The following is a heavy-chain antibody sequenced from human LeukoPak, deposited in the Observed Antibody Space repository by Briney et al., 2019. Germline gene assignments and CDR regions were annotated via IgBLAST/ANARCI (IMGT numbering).Heavy chain of an antibody. CDR1: GFTFSSYG. CDR3: AKGGTIVVVLADY. CDR2: IRYDGSNK. J-gene: IGHJ4*02. V-gene: IGHV3-30*02. Sequence: GGSLRLSCAASGFTFSSYGMHWVRQAPGKGLEWVAFIRYDGSNKYYADSVKGRFTISRDNSKNTLYLQMNSLRAEDTAVYYCAKGGTIVVVLADYWGQGTLVTVSS. D-gene: IGHD2-2*01.